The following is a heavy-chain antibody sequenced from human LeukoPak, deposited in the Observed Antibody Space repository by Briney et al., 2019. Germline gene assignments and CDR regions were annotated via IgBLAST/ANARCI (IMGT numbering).Heavy chain of an antibody. Sequence: SETLSLTCAVYGGSFSSYYWSWIREPPGKGLEWIGEINHSGSTNYNPSLKSRVTISVDTSKNQFSLKLSSVTAADTAVYYCARLGGGKGPYYFDYWGQGTLVTASS. J-gene: IGHJ4*02. CDR3: ARLGGGKGPYYFDY. CDR2: INHSGST. D-gene: IGHD4-23*01. CDR1: GGSFSSYY. V-gene: IGHV4-34*01.